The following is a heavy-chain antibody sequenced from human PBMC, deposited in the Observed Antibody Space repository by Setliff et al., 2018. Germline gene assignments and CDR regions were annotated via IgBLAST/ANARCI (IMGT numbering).Heavy chain of an antibody. CDR1: GGSINSMSYY. V-gene: IGHV4-61*02. D-gene: IGHD5-18*01. CDR3: VRDRTAYSYGLDV. CDR2: LHTSGSI. J-gene: IGHJ6*02. Sequence: PSETLSLTCTVSGGSINSMSYYWSWIRQPAGKGLEWIGRLHTSGSIDYNPSLKSRVTISVDTSKNQISLKLSSVTAADTAVYYCVRDRTAYSYGLDVWAQGTTVTV.